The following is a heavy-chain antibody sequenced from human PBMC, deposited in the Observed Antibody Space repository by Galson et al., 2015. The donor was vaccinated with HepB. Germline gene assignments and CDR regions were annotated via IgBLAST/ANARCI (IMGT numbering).Heavy chain of an antibody. CDR3: ARAVKGYYDILTGYYRPLYYGMDV. CDR1: GYTFTSYG. V-gene: IGHV1-18*04. D-gene: IGHD3-9*01. CDR2: ISAYNGNT. Sequence: QSGAEVKKPGESLKVSCKASGYTFTSYGISWVRQAPGQGLEWMGWISAYNGNTNYAQKLQGRVTMTTDTSTSTAYMELRSLRSDDTAVYYCARAVKGYYDILTGYYRPLYYGMDVWGQGTTVTVSS. J-gene: IGHJ6*02.